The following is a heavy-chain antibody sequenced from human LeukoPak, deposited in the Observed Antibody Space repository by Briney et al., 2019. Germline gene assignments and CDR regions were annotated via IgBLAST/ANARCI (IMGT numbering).Heavy chain of an antibody. Sequence: AGGSLRLSCAASGFTFSSYGMHWVRQAPGKGLEWVAVIWYDGNNKYYADSVKGRFTISRDNSKNALYLQMNSLRAEDTALYYCAKDGQKQFNYYDSREGIGWFDPWGQGTLVTVSS. CDR3: AKDGQKQFNYYDSREGIGWFDP. CDR1: GFTFSSYG. D-gene: IGHD3-22*01. V-gene: IGHV3-33*03. J-gene: IGHJ5*02. CDR2: IWYDGNNK.